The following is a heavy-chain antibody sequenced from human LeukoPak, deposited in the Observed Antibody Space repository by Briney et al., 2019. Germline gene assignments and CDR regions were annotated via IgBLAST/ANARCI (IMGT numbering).Heavy chain of an antibody. Sequence: PGGSLRLSCAASGFTFSRYWMSWVRHAPGKGLEWVANIKEDGSRNHYVDSVKGRFTISRDNAKNSLYLQMSSLRAEDTAVYHCARQLSGWYDADPYWGQGTLVTVSS. CDR1: GFTFSRYW. V-gene: IGHV3-7*05. CDR3: ARQLSGWYDADPY. J-gene: IGHJ4*02. D-gene: IGHD6-19*01. CDR2: IKEDGSRN.